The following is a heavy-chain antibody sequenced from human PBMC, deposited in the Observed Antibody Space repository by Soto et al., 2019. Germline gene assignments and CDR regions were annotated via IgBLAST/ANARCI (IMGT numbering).Heavy chain of an antibody. CDR1: GYTFTGYY. CDR2: INPNSGGT. J-gene: IGHJ3*02. CDR3: ASPHLTHDAFDI. D-gene: IGHD7-27*01. V-gene: IGHV1-2*02. Sequence: ASVKVSCKASGYTFTGYYMHWVRQAPGQGLEWMGWINPNSGGTNYAQKFQGRVTMTRDTSISTAYMELSRLRPDDTAVHYCASPHLTHDAFDIWGQGTMVTVSS.